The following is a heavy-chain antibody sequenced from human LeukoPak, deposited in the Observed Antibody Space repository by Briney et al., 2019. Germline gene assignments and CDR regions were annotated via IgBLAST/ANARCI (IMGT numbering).Heavy chain of an antibody. Sequence: SETLSLTCTVSGGSISSSSYYWGWIRQPPGKGLESIGSIYYSGSTYYNPSLKSRVTISVDTSKNQFSLKLSSVTAADTAVYYCAREWAGSGGYYADYRGQGTLVTVSS. CDR3: AREWAGSGGYYADY. CDR2: IYYSGST. J-gene: IGHJ4*02. D-gene: IGHD3-10*01. V-gene: IGHV4-39*02. CDR1: GGSISSSSYY.